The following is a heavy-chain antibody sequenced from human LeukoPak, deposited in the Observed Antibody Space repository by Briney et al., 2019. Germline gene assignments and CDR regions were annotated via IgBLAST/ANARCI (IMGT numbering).Heavy chain of an antibody. CDR1: GDTFTGYY. Sequence: GASVKVSCKASGDTFTGYYMHWVRQAPGQGLEWMGRINPNSGGTNYAQKFQGRVTMTRDTSISTAYMELSRLRSDDTAVYYCARTSINPQWLASTNWFDPWGQGTLVTVSS. D-gene: IGHD6-19*01. V-gene: IGHV1-2*06. CDR3: ARTSINPQWLASTNWFDP. CDR2: INPNSGGT. J-gene: IGHJ5*02.